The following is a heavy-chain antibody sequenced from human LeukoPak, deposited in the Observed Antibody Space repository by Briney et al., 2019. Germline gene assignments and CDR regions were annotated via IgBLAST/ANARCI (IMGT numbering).Heavy chain of an antibody. J-gene: IGHJ3*02. CDR2: ISGDASNK. CDR3: ARDGVRRCGELNAFDI. CDR1: GFTFSSYG. D-gene: IGHD3-10*01. Sequence: PGGSLRLSCAASGFTFSSYGMHWVRQAPGKGLEWVAVISGDASNKYYADSVKGRFTISRDNSKNTLYLQMNSLRAEDTAVYYCARDGVRRCGELNAFDIWGQGTMVTVSS. V-gene: IGHV3-33*01.